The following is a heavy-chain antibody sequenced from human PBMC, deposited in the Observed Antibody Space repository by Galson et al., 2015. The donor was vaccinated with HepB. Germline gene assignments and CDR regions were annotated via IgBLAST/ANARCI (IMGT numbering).Heavy chain of an antibody. D-gene: IGHD5-24*01. CDR2: ISNDGSRQ. Sequence: SLRLSCAASGFSFSGQAMHWVRQAPGKGLEWAAVISNDGSRQEYAESAKGRFTISRDNSRNTLYLQINILRVEDTAVYYCASDIYSYGGVGFMDVWGQGTTVTVSS. V-gene: IGHV3-30*03. CDR3: ASDIYSYGGVGFMDV. CDR1: GFSFSGQA. J-gene: IGHJ6*02.